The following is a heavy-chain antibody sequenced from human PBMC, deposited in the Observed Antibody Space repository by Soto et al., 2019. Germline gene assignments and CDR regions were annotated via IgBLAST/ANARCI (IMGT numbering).Heavy chain of an antibody. J-gene: IGHJ4*02. CDR3: ATNSYAYTFYDY. Sequence: QVQLQESGPGLVKPSQTLSLTCTVSGGSISSGDYYWSWIRQPPGKGLEWIGYIYYSGSTYYNPSLKSRVTISVDTSKNQSSIKLSSVTAEDTAVYYCATNSYAYTFYDYWGQGTLVTVSS. D-gene: IGHD5-18*01. V-gene: IGHV4-30-4*01. CDR1: GGSISSGDYY. CDR2: IYYSGST.